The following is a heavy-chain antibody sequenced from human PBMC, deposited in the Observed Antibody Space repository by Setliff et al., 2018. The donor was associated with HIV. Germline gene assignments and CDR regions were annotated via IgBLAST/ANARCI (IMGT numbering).Heavy chain of an antibody. CDR3: AGARGAGTFDI. J-gene: IGHJ3*02. CDR2: ISVYNGNT. CDR1: GYTFTSYG. Sequence: ASVKVSCKASGYTFTSYGVCWVRQAPGQGLEWVGWISVYNGNTNYAQSLQGRVTMTTDTSTTTVYMELRSLRSDDTAFYYCAGARGAGTFDIWGQGTSVTVSS. D-gene: IGHD6-13*01. V-gene: IGHV1-18*01.